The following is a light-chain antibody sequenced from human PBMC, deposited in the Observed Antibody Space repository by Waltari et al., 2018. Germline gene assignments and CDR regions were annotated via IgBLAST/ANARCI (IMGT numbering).Light chain of an antibody. Sequence: QSALTQPASVSGSPGQSITIPCTGPSSDVGDYNYVSWYQQHPGKAPKLMIYDVNNRPSGVSTRFSGSKSGNTASLTISGLQAEDEADYYCGSYTSSSTLVFGGGTKLTVL. CDR2: DVN. CDR1: SSDVGDYNY. CDR3: GSYTSSSTLV. V-gene: IGLV2-14*03. J-gene: IGLJ3*02.